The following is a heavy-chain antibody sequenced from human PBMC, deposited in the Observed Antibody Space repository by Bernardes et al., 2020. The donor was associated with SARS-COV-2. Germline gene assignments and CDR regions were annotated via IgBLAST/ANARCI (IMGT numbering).Heavy chain of an antibody. V-gene: IGHV3-23*01. Sequence: GGSLRLSCAASGFTFSAYAMSWVRQAPGKGLEWVSGFRGSGGSTFYAESVKGRFTISRDNLRNTLYREMNSLRAEDTAVYYCAKDRDILVEETFYFYGMDVWGRGTTVTVSS. CDR3: AKDRDILVEETFYFYGMDV. J-gene: IGHJ6*02. CDR1: GFTFSAYA. CDR2: FRGSGGST. D-gene: IGHD2-15*01.